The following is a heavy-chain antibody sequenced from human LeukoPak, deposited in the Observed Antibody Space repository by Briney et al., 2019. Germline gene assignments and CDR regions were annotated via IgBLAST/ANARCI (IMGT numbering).Heavy chain of an antibody. D-gene: IGHD3-22*01. CDR3: ARVTGYMIEDYFDY. J-gene: IGHJ4*02. CDR2: INPTGGST. Sequence: GASVKVSCKASGYTFTSYDINWVRQATGQGLEWMGIINPTGGSTSYAQKFQGRVTMTRDTSTSTVYMELSSLRSEDTAVYYCARVTGYMIEDYFDYWGQGTLVTVSS. CDR1: GYTFTSYD. V-gene: IGHV1-46*01.